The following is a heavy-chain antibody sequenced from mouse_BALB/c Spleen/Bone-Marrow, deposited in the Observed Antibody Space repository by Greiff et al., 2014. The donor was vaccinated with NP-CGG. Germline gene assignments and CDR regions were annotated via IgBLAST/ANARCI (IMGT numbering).Heavy chain of an antibody. J-gene: IGHJ3*01. CDR2: IYPYNGGT. V-gene: IGHV1S29*02. CDR3: ARGAAYGYYLGLAY. Sequence: VQLKESGPELVKPGASVKISCKASGYTSTDYNMHWVKQSHGKSLEWIGYIYPYNGGTVYKQKFKSKATLTVDNSSSTANMELRSLTSEDSAVYYCARGAAYGYYLGLAYWGQGTLVTVSA. CDR1: GYTSTDYN. D-gene: IGHD2-3*01.